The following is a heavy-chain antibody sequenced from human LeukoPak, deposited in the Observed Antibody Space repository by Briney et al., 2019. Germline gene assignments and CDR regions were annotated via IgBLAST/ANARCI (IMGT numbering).Heavy chain of an antibody. D-gene: IGHD1-1*01. CDR1: GFTFSSYW. Sequence: PGGSLRLSCAASGFTFSSYWMSWFRQAPGKGLEWIGRIYISGSTNYNPSLKSRVTMSVDTSKNQFSLKLSSVTAADTAVYYCARDRGTWNDDGFDYWGQGTLVTVSS. CDR2: IYISGST. J-gene: IGHJ4*02. V-gene: IGHV4-4*07. CDR3: ARDRGTWNDDGFDY.